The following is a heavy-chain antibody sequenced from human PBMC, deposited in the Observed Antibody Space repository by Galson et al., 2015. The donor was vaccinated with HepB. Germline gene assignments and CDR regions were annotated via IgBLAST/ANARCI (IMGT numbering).Heavy chain of an antibody. J-gene: IGHJ4*02. CDR3: ARDGRITMIVGRFDY. CDR2: ISYDGSNK. D-gene: IGHD3-22*01. V-gene: IGHV3-30*04. Sequence: SLRLSCAASGFTFSNYAMHWVRQAPGKGLEWVAVISYDGSNKYYADSVKGRFTISRDNSKNTLYLQMNSLRAEDTAVYYCARDGRITMIVGRFDYWGQGTLVTVSS. CDR1: GFTFSNYA.